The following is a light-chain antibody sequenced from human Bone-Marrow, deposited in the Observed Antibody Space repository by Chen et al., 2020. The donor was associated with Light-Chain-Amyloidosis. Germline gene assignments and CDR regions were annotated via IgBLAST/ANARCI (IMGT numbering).Light chain of an antibody. CDR1: QTLLYNPNRKNY. J-gene: IGKJ4*01. Sequence: DIVMTQSPDSLAVSPGERATINCKSSQTLLYNPNRKNYLAWYQQIPGQPPKLLIYWASTRESGVPARFSGSGSGTDFTLTISSLQAEDVAVYYCQQYYTTPLTFGGGTKVQIK. CDR3: QQYYTTPLT. V-gene: IGKV4-1*01. CDR2: WAS.